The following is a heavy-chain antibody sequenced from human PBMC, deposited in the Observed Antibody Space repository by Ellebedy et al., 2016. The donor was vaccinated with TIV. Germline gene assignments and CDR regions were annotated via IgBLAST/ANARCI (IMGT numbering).Heavy chain of an antibody. CDR3: ARSWGRVVVTAKIDY. D-gene: IGHD2-21*02. CDR1: GYTLTELS. Sequence: ASVKVSCKVSGYTLTELSMHWVRQAPGKGLEWMGGFDPEDGETIYAQKFQGRVTMTEDTSTDTAYMELSSLRSDDTAVYYCARSWGRVVVTAKIDYWGQGTPVTVSS. CDR2: FDPEDGET. J-gene: IGHJ4*02. V-gene: IGHV1-24*01.